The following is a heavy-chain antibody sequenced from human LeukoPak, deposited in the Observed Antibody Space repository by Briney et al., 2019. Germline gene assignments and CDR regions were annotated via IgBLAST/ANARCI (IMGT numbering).Heavy chain of an antibody. D-gene: IGHD2-8*01. J-gene: IGHJ4*02. CDR3: AKDTSIGKYCTNGVCSPFDY. Sequence: GGSLRLSCAGSGFTFSSYAMSWVRQGPGQGLEWVSVISDSGDYTSYADSVRGRFTISRDNSRNTLYLQMISLRPEDTAVYYCAKDTSIGKYCTNGVCSPFDYWGQGTLVTVSS. V-gene: IGHV3-23*01. CDR2: ISDSGDYT. CDR1: GFTFSSYA.